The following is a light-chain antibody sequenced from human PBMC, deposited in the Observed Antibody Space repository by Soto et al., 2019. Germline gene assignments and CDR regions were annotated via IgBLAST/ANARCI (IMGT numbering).Light chain of an antibody. Sequence: QSVLTQPRSVSGSPGQPVTISCTATGSDVGDSSHVSWYQLHPGKAPKLMIYEVNNRPSGVPDRFSGSKSGSTASLTISGLQAEDEAEYYCCLSPGSLTWLFGGGTKLTVL. CDR2: EVN. V-gene: IGLV2-11*01. J-gene: IGLJ3*02. CDR3: CLSPGSLTWL. CDR1: GSDVGDSSH.